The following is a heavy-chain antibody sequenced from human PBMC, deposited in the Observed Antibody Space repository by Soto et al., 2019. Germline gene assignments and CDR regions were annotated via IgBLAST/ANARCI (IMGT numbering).Heavy chain of an antibody. CDR2: IYYSGST. CDR1: GGSVSSGSYY. CDR3: ARGAGVFDY. V-gene: IGHV4-61*01. Sequence: QVHLQESGPGLVKPSETLSLTCTVSGGSVSSGSYYWSWIRQPPGRGLEWIGYIYYSGSTNYNPSLKSRVTMSVDTSKNPFSLRLSSVTAADTAVYYCARGAGVFDYWGQGTLVTVSS. J-gene: IGHJ4*02. D-gene: IGHD2-8*01.